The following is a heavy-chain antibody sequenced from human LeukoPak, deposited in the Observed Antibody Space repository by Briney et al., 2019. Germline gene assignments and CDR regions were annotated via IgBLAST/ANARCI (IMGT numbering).Heavy chain of an antibody. Sequence: GGSLRLSCAASGFTFSSYAMGWVRQMPGKGLEWMGIIYPGDSDTRYSPSFQGQVTISADKSISTAYLQWSSLKASDTAMYYCARQFDYYYYYMDVWGKGTTVTVSS. V-gene: IGHV5-51*01. CDR2: IYPGDSDT. J-gene: IGHJ6*03. CDR3: ARQFDYYYYYMDV. D-gene: IGHD3-16*01. CDR1: GFTFSSYA.